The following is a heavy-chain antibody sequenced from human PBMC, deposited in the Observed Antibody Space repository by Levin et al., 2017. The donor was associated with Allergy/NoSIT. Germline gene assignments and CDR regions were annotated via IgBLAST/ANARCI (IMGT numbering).Heavy chain of an antibody. CDR2: IYSGGST. V-gene: IGHV3-66*01. CDR1: GFTVSSNY. D-gene: IGHD3-10*01. CDR3: ARDLNDLWFGESFDP. J-gene: IGHJ5*02. Sequence: PGESLKISCAASGFTVSSNYMSWVRQAPGKGLEWVSVIYSGGSTYYADSVKGRFTISRDNSKNTLYLQMNSLRAEDTAVYYCARDLNDLWFGESFDPWGQGTLVTVSS.